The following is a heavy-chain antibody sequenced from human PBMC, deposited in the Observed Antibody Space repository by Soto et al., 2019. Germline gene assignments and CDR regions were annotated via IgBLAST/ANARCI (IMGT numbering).Heavy chain of an antibody. D-gene: IGHD3-10*01. V-gene: IGHV3-30*18. Sequence: SLRLSCAASGFTFSSYGMHWVRQAPGKGLEWVAVISYEGSNKYKADSGKGGFTTSRDNSKNTLYLEMNSLRAEDTAVYYCAKDGWTPYYYYYYMDVWGKGTTVTVSS. CDR3: AKDGWTPYYYYYYMDV. J-gene: IGHJ6*03. CDR2: ISYEGSNK. CDR1: GFTFSSYG.